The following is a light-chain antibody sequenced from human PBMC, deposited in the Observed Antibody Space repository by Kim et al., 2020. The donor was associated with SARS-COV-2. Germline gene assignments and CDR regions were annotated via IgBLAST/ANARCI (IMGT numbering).Light chain of an antibody. J-gene: IGKJ5*01. Sequence: EIVLTQSPGSLSLSAGERATLSCRASQSISNDFLAWYQQKGGQGPRLLIYGASTRATDIPDRFSGSGSGTDFTLTISRLEPEDFAVYYCQHYGSSPFTFGQGTRLEIK. CDR2: GAS. CDR1: QSISNDF. V-gene: IGKV3-20*01. CDR3: QHYGSSPFT.